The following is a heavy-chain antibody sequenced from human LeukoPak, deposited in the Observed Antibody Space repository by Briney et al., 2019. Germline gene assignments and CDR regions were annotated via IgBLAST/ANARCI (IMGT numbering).Heavy chain of an antibody. Sequence: GASVKVSCKASGYTFTSYAMHWVRQAPGQGLEWMGWITPSGGTNYPQKFQGRVTMTRDTSISTAYMELSRLTSDDTAMYYCARGFRRNYFDPWGQGTLVTVSS. J-gene: IGHJ5*02. CDR1: GYTFTSYA. V-gene: IGHV1-2*02. CDR2: ITPSGGT. CDR3: ARGFRRNYFDP.